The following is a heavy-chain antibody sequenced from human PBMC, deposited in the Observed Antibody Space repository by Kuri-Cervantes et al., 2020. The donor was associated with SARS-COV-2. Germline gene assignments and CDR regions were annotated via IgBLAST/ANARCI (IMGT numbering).Heavy chain of an antibody. D-gene: IGHD3-10*02. CDR3: ARGVRGVRGFDY. CDR2: ISSSGGT. CDR1: GGSISSFY. Sequence: SETLSLTCTVSGGSISSFYWSWIRQPPGKGLEYIGYISSSGGTNYNPSLKSRLTISVDTSKNQFSLKLSFVTAADTAVYYCARGVRGVRGFDYWGQGTLVTVSS. J-gene: IGHJ4*02. V-gene: IGHV4-59*08.